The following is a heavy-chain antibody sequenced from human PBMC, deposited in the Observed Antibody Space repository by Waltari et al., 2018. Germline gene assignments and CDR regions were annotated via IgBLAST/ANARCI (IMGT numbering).Heavy chain of an antibody. V-gene: IGHV3-7*01. D-gene: IGHD1-1*01. CDR3: ARSKLPPDY. J-gene: IGHJ4*02. Sequence: EVQLVESGGGLVQPGGSLRLSCAASGFTFRRYWMSWFRQAPGQGLEWVANIKEDGSEKYYVDSVKGRFTISKDNAKNSLYLQMDSLRAEDTAVYYCARSKLPPDYWGQGTLVTVSS. CDR1: GFTFRRYW. CDR2: IKEDGSEK.